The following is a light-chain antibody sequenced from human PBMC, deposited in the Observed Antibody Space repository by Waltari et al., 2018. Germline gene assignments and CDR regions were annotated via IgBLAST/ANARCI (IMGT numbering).Light chain of an antibody. J-gene: IGLJ3*02. V-gene: IGLV4-69*01. CDR2: VNSDGRH. CDR1: SGHSSYA. Sequence: QLMLTQSPSASASLGASVKLTCTLSSGHSSYAIAWPQQQPEKGPRYLMKVNSDGRHIKGDGIPDRFSGSSSGAERYLTISSLQSEDEADYYCQTGGFGIWVFGGGTKLTVL. CDR3: QTGGFGIWV.